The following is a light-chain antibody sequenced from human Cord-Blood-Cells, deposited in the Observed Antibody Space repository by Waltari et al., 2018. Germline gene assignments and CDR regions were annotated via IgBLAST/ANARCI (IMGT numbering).Light chain of an antibody. J-gene: IGKJ4*01. CDR2: GAS. CDR1: QSVSSN. V-gene: IGKV3-15*01. Sequence: EIVMTQSPATLSVSPGERATLSCRDSQSVSSNLAWYQQKPGQAPRLLIYGASTRATGIPARFSGSGSWTEFTLTISSLQSEDFAVYYCQQYNNWPPLTFGGGTKVEIK. CDR3: QQYNNWPPLT.